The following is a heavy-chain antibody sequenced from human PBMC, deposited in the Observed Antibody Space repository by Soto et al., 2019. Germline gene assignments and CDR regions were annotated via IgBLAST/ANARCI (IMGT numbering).Heavy chain of an antibody. V-gene: IGHV4-59*01. J-gene: IGHJ4*02. Sequence: SETLSLTCTVSDGSISSFYWSWVRQTPGKGLEWIGYISYSGSTNYNPSLNSRVTISVDTSKKQFSLKLTSVTTADTAVYYCKSNQGSGLDQWGQGTMVTVSS. CDR2: ISYSGST. CDR3: KSNQGSGLDQ. CDR1: DGSISSFY. D-gene: IGHD2-15*01.